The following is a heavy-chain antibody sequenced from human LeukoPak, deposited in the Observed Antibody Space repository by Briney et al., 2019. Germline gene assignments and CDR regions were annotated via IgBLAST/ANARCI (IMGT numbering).Heavy chain of an antibody. D-gene: IGHD3-10*01. V-gene: IGHV3-21*01. CDR2: ISSSSSYI. Sequence: GGSLRLSCAASGFTFSSYWMSWVRQAPGKGLEWVSSISSSSSYIYYADSVKGRFTISRDNAKNSLYLQMNSLRAEDTAVYYCAREISSSDYYGSGRHFDYWGQGTLVTVSS. CDR3: AREISSSDYYGSGRHFDY. J-gene: IGHJ4*02. CDR1: GFTFSSYW.